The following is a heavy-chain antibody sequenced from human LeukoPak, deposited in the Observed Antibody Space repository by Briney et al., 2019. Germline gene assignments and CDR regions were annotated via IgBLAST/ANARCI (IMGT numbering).Heavy chain of an antibody. CDR2: IYYSGNT. J-gene: IGHJ6*04. CDR3: ARLEAAGDYYYGMDV. V-gene: IGHV4-31*03. CDR1: GGSISNGGYY. D-gene: IGHD6-13*01. Sequence: PSQTLSLTCTVSGGSISNGGYYWTWIRQHPGKGLEWIGYIYYSGNTYYSPSRKSRLTISIDTSKNQFSLKLSSVTAADTAVYYCARLEAAGDYYYGMDVWGKGTTVTVSS.